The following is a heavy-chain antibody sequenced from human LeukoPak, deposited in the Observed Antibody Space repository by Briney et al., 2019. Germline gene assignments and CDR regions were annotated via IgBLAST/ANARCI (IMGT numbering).Heavy chain of an antibody. CDR2: ISSSSSYI. D-gene: IGHD1-26*01. CDR1: GFTFSSYS. V-gene: IGHV3-21*01. J-gene: IGHJ4*02. CDR3: ARDRRELSGFDY. Sequence: PGGSLRLSCAASGFTFSSYSMNWVRQAPGKGLEWVSSISSSSSYIYYADSVKGRFTISRDNAKNSLYLQMNSLRAEDTAVYYCARDRRELSGFDYWGQGTLVTVSS.